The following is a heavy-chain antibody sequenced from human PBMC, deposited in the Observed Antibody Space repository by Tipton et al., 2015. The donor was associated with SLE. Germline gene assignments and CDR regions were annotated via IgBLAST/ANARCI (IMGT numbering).Heavy chain of an antibody. J-gene: IGHJ6*03. D-gene: IGHD3-3*01. CDR3: ARVRSDFWSGYPGDYYMDV. V-gene: IGHV4-59*11. CDR1: GGSINSRY. CDR2: INYSGTT. Sequence: GLVKPSETLSLTCAVSGGSINSRYWSWIRQPPGKGLEWIGYINYSGTTNFSPSLKSRVTISADTSKNQFYLKVTSVTAADTAVYYCARVRSDFWSGYPGDYYMDVWGTGTTVKVSS.